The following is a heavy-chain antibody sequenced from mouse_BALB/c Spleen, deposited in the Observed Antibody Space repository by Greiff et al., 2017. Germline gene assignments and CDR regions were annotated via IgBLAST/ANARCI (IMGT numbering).Heavy chain of an antibody. CDR1: GYSIPSVSY. V-gene: IGHV3-6*02. J-gene: IGHJ4*01. CDR3: ARDGTTYAMDY. D-gene: IGHD1-1*02. Sequence: VPLQPSGPGLVKPSQSLSLTCSVSGYSIPSVSYWNWIRQFPGNNLEWMGYISYDGSNNYNPSLKNRISITREKSKNQFFLKLNSVTTEDTATYYCARDGTTYAMDYWGQGTSVTVSS. CDR2: ISYDGSN.